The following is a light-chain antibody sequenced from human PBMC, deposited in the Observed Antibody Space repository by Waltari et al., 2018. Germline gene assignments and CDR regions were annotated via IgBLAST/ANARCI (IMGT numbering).Light chain of an antibody. CDR2: RNN. Sequence: QAGLTQPPSVSKGLRQTATLTCTGNSNNVGNQGAAWLQQHQGHPPKLLSYRNNNRPSGISERFSASRSGTTASLTITGLQPEDEADYYCSAWDSSLSALVFGGGTKLTVL. V-gene: IGLV10-54*04. CDR1: SNNVGNQG. CDR3: SAWDSSLSALV. J-gene: IGLJ2*01.